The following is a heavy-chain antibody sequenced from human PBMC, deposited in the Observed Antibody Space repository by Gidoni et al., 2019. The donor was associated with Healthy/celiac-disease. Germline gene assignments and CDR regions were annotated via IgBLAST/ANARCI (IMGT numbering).Heavy chain of an antibody. V-gene: IGHV1-69*06. CDR3: ARDGKGYCSGGSCPPYYYYGMDV. D-gene: IGHD2-15*01. Sequence: QVQLVQSGAEVKKPGSSVKVSCKASGGPFSSYAISWVRQAPGQGLEWMGGIIPIFSTANYAQKFQGRVTITADKSTSTAYMELSSLRSEDTAVYYCARDGKGYCSGGSCPPYYYYGMDVWGQGTTVTVSS. CDR2: IIPIFSTA. CDR1: GGPFSSYA. J-gene: IGHJ6*02.